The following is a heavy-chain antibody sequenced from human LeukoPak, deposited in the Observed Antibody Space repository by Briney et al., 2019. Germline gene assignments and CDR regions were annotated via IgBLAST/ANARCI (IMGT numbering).Heavy chain of an antibody. CDR3: AKEGGYYDSSGYTYFDY. D-gene: IGHD3-22*01. J-gene: IGHJ4*02. Sequence: GGSLRLSCAASGFTFSSYGMHWVRQAPGKGLEWVAFILYDGSNKYYADSVKGRFTISRDNSKNTLYLQMNSLRAEDTAVYYCAKEGGYYDSSGYTYFDYWGQGTLVTVSS. CDR1: GFTFSSYG. V-gene: IGHV3-30*02. CDR2: ILYDGSNK.